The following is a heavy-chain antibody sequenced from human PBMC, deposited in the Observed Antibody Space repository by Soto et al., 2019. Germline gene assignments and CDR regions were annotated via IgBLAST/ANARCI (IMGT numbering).Heavy chain of an antibody. J-gene: IGHJ4*02. Sequence: EVQLVESGGGLVQPGGSLRLSCAASGFTFSSYWMHWVRQVPGKGLVWVSRINTDGSETNYADSVKGRFTVSRDNANNTQYLQMNNLRVEDTAVYYCARDGEGYWGQGTLVTVSS. CDR1: GFTFSSYW. CDR3: ARDGEGY. CDR2: INTDGSET. D-gene: IGHD2-21*01. V-gene: IGHV3-74*01.